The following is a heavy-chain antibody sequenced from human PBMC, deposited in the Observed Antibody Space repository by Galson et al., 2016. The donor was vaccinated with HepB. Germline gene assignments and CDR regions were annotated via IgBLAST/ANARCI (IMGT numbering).Heavy chain of an antibody. J-gene: IGHJ5*01. CDR2: ISATGGNT. CDR3: AGDGRGAYSSSDWFDS. D-gene: IGHD3-10*01. V-gene: IGHV3-23*01. CDR1: GFIFSVYN. Sequence: SLRLSCAASGFIFSVYNMNWARQAPGKGLEWVSAISATGGNTHYAESVKGRFTISRDNSRNTLYLEMTTLRAEDSAVYYCAGDGRGAYSSSDWFDSWGQGTLVTVSS.